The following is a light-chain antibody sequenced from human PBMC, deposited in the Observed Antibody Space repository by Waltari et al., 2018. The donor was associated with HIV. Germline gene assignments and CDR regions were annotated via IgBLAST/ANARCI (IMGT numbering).Light chain of an antibody. Sequence: QSALTQPPSASGSPGQSVTISCTGTSSDVGGYNYVSWYQQHPGNAPKLMIYQVNKRPSGVPARFSGTKAGNRASLTVSGLQAEDEADYYCSSFAGSNNLMVFGGGTKLTVL. J-gene: IGLJ2*01. CDR1: SSDVGGYNY. CDR3: SSFAGSNNLMV. V-gene: IGLV2-8*01. CDR2: QVN.